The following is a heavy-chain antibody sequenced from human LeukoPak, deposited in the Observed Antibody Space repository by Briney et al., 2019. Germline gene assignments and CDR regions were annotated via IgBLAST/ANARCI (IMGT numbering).Heavy chain of an antibody. CDR1: GFTFSSYW. V-gene: IGHV3-7*01. D-gene: IGHD6-13*01. J-gene: IGHJ6*04. CDR3: ARFPGYGSSSKGEYYYGMDV. CDR2: INQDGSEK. Sequence: GGSLRLSCAASGFTFSSYWMSWVRQAPGKGLEWVANINQDGSEKYYVDSVKGRFTISRDNAKNSLYLQMNSLRAEDTAVYYCARFPGYGSSSKGEYYYGMDVWGKGTTVTVSS.